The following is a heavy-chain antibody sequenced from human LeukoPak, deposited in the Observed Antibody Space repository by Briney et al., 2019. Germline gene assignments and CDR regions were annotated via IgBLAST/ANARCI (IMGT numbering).Heavy chain of an antibody. CDR2: IYPRDGST. J-gene: IGHJ4*02. Sequence: ASVKVSCKASGYTFTGHYLNWVRQAPGQGLEWMGMIYPRDGSTSYAQNFQGRVTVTRDTSTTTVHMELRGLRSEDTAVYYCARDQEGFDYWGQGTVVTVSS. CDR1: GYTFTGHY. CDR3: ARDQEGFDY. V-gene: IGHV1-46*01.